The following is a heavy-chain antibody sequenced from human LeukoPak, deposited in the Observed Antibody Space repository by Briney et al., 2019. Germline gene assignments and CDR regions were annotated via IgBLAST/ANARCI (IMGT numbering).Heavy chain of an antibody. Sequence: ASVKVSCKASGYTFTSYYMHWVRQAPGQGLEWMGIINPSGGSTSYAQKFQGRVTMTKNTSISTAYMELSSLRSEDTAVYYCARDMYSSSSMDWFDPWGQGTLVTVSS. V-gene: IGHV1-46*01. CDR2: INPSGGST. J-gene: IGHJ5*02. CDR3: ARDMYSSSSMDWFDP. D-gene: IGHD6-6*01. CDR1: GYTFTSYY.